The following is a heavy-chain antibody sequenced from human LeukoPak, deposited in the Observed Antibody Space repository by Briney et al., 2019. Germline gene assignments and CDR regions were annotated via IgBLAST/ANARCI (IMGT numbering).Heavy chain of an antibody. D-gene: IGHD4-17*01. J-gene: IGHJ4*02. CDR3: ARYLMGTFGYGDYDREDYFDY. Sequence: GGSLRLSCAASGFTFSSYSMNWVRQAPGKGLEWVSSISSSSSYIYYADSVKGRFTISRDNAKNSLYLQMNSLRAEDTAVYYCARYLMGTFGYGDYDREDYFDYWGQGTLVTVSS. CDR1: GFTFSSYS. V-gene: IGHV3-21*01. CDR2: ISSSSSYI.